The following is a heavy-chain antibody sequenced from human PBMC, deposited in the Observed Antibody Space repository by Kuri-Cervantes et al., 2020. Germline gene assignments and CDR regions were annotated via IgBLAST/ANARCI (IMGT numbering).Heavy chain of an antibody. Sequence: GSLRLSCAVSGYSISSGYYWGWIRQPPGKGLEWIGSIYHSGSTYYNPSLKNRVTISVDTSKNQFSLKLSSVTAADTAVYYCARQVYYYDSSGYYWGQGTLVTVSS. CDR2: IYHSGST. V-gene: IGHV4-38-2*01. CDR3: ARQVYYYDSSGYY. D-gene: IGHD3-22*01. CDR1: GYSISSGYY. J-gene: IGHJ4*02.